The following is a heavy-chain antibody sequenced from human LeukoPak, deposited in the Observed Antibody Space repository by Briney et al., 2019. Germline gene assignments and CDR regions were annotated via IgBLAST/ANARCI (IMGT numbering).Heavy chain of an antibody. J-gene: IGHJ4*02. CDR1: GFTFSSYG. CDR3: ARDWGGGSCLVY. D-gene: IGHD2-15*01. V-gene: IGHV1-46*01. Sequence: GGSLRLSCAASGFTFSSYGMHWVRQAPGQGLEWMGIINASGGSTSYAQKFQGRVTMTKDTSMSTVYMELSSLRSEDTAVYYCARDWGGGSCLVYWGQGTLVTVSS. CDR2: INASGGST.